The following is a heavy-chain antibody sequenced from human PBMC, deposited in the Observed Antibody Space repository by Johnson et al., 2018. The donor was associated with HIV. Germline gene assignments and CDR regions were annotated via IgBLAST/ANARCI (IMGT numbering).Heavy chain of an antibody. CDR1: GFIFSNYW. J-gene: IGHJ3*02. CDR3: ARDSRISLIVVVSRGGFDI. Sequence: VQLVESGGGLVQPGGSLRLSCAASGFIFSNYWMTWVRQAPGKGLEWVANINQDGSRKHYAGSVEGRFTISRDNGRDSLYLQMGSLTAEDTAVYYCARDSRISLIVVVSRGGFDIWGQGTMVTVSS. D-gene: IGHD3-22*01. V-gene: IGHV3-7*01. CDR2: INQDGSRK.